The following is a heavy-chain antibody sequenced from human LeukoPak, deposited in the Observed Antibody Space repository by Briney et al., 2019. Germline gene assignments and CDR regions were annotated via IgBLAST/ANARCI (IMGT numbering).Heavy chain of an antibody. D-gene: IGHD4-17*01. V-gene: IGHV4-31*03. CDR2: IYYSGST. J-gene: IGHJ4*02. CDR1: GGSISSGGYY. CDR3: ARDRDYGDYGALDY. Sequence: SQTLSLTCTVSGGSISSGGYYWSWIRQHPGTGLEWIGYIYYSGSTYYNPSLKSRVTISVDTSKNQFSLKLSSVTAADTAVYYCARDRDYGDYGALDYWGQGTLVTVSS.